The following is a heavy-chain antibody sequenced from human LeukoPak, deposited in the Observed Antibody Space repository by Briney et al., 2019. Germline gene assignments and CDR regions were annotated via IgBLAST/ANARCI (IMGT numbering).Heavy chain of an antibody. Sequence: ASVKVSCKASGYTFTTYYMHWVRQAPGEGLEWMGIINPSASSTNYAQNFQGRVTMTRDTSTSTVYMELSSLTSEDTAVYFCARDPRGYGDHADYWGQGTLVTVSS. D-gene: IGHD4-17*01. CDR3: ARDPRGYGDHADY. V-gene: IGHV1-46*01. CDR1: GYTFTTYY. J-gene: IGHJ4*02. CDR2: INPSASST.